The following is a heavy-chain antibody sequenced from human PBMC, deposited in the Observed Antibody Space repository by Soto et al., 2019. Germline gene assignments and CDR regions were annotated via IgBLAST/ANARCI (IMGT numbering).Heavy chain of an antibody. V-gene: IGHV3-9*01. J-gene: IGHJ4*02. CDR2: ISWNSGSI. CDR1: GFTVDDYA. D-gene: IGHD1-26*01. CDR3: AKDRWELQKHPLFDY. Sequence: SLRRSFAASGFTVDDYAMHWVRQAPGKGLEWVSGISWNSGSIGYADSVKGRFTISRDNAKNSLYLQMNSLRAEDTALYYCAKDRWELQKHPLFDYRGQGTLVTVSS.